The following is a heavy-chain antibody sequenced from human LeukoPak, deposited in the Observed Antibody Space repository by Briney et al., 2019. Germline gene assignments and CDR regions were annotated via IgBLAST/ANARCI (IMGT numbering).Heavy chain of an antibody. V-gene: IGHV1-69*13. J-gene: IGHJ4*02. Sequence: SVKVSCKASGGTFSSYAISWVRQAPGQGLEWMGGIIPIFGTANYAQKFQGRVTITADESTSTAYMELSSLRPEDTAVYYCARVVKARIPAFDYWGQGTLVTVSS. D-gene: IGHD4-23*01. CDR3: ARVVKARIPAFDY. CDR1: GGTFSSYA. CDR2: IIPIFGTA.